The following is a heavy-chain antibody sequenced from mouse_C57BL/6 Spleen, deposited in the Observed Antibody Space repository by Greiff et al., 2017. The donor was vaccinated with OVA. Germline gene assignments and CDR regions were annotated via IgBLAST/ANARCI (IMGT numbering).Heavy chain of an antibody. CDR1: GYSFTSSY. CDR2: IYPGSGNT. V-gene: IGHV1-66*01. CDR3: AREDEAMDY. Sequence: QVQLQQSAPELVKPGASVKISFKASGYSFTSSYIHWVKQRPGQGLECIGWIYPGSGNTKYNEKFKGKATLTADPSSSTAYMQLSSLTSEDSAVYYCAREDEAMDYWGQGTSESVSS. J-gene: IGHJ4*01.